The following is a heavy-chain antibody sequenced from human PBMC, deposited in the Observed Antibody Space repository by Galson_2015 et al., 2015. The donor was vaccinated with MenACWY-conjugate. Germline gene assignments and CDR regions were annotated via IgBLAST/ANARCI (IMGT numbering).Heavy chain of an antibody. CDR1: GFIFSDYK. CDR3: ARDGAPLYRSSQNAFDI. CDR2: ISGSTNFI. V-gene: IGHV3-21*01. D-gene: IGHD6-13*01. Sequence: SLRLSCAASGFIFSDYKMNWVRQAPGKGLEWVSSISGSTNFIYYADSVEGRFTISRDNAESSLYLQMNSLSPEDTAVYYCARDGAPLYRSSQNAFDIWGQGTMVTVPS. J-gene: IGHJ3*02.